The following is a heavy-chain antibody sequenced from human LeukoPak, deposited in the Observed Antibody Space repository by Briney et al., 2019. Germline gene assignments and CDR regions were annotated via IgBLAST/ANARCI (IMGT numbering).Heavy chain of an antibody. J-gene: IGHJ4*02. CDR3: AKSVPAIRGEIDY. Sequence: GGSLRLSCAASGFTVTSKYMSWVRQAPGKGLEWVAFIRYNGDDEQYADSVKGRFTISRDNSKDTLYLQMNRLRAEDTAIYCCAKSVPAIRGEIDYWGQGTLVTVSS. V-gene: IGHV3-30*02. CDR2: IRYNGDDE. CDR1: GFTVTSKY. D-gene: IGHD3-10*01.